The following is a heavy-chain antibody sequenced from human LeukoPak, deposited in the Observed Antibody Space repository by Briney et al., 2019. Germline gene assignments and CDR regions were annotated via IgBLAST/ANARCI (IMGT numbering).Heavy chain of an antibody. V-gene: IGHV4-4*07. J-gene: IGHJ2*01. CDR2: IHASGSI. CDR1: GDSIGGCF. D-gene: IGHD6-19*01. Sequence: SETLSLTCTVSGDSIGGCFWSWIRQPAGKGLEWIGRIHASGSIHKNPSLKSRVSMSMDTSKKQVSLTMSSVTAADTAIYYCAREDTSGWPTYSWYFDLWGRGTLVTVSS. CDR3: AREDTSGWPTYSWYFDL.